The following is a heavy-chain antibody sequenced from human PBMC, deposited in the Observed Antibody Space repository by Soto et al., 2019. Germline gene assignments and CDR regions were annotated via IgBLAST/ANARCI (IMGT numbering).Heavy chain of an antibody. CDR2: INPSGGST. D-gene: IGHD2-15*01. CDR1: GYTFTSYY. CDR3: ARNPQLYCSGGSCYFGGASYGMDV. V-gene: IGHV1-46*01. J-gene: IGHJ6*02. Sequence: ASVKVSCKASGYTFTSYYMHWVRQAPGQGLEWMGIINPSGGSTSYAQKFQGRVTMTRDTSTSTVYMELSSLRSEDTAVYYCARNPQLYCSGGSCYFGGASYGMDVWGQGTMVTVSS.